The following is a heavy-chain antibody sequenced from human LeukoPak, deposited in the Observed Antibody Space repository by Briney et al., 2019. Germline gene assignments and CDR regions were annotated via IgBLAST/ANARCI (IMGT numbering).Heavy chain of an antibody. Sequence: GXSFTXYWIGWVRQMPGKGLEWMGIIYPGDSDTRYSPSFQGQVTISADKSISTAYLQWSSLKASDTAMYYCARHPDGYEGDYWGQGTLVTVSS. J-gene: IGHJ4*02. CDR2: IYPGDSDT. V-gene: IGHV5-51*01. CDR1: GXSFTXYW. CDR3: ARHPDGYEGDY. D-gene: IGHD5-24*01.